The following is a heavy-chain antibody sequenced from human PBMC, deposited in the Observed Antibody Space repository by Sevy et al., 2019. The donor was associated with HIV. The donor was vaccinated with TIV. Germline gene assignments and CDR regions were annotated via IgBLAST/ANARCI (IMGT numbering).Heavy chain of an antibody. Sequence: GGSLRLSCSASGFSFSGYAMHWVRQAPGKGLEYVSAISSNRGSRYYAESVKGRFTISRDNSKSALYLQMSSLRTEDTAVYYCVKAMVHSSEEGTFDIWGQGTMVTVSS. CDR3: VKAMVHSSEEGTFDI. J-gene: IGHJ3*02. CDR2: ISSNRGSR. D-gene: IGHD2-8*01. CDR1: GFSFSGYA. V-gene: IGHV3-64D*06.